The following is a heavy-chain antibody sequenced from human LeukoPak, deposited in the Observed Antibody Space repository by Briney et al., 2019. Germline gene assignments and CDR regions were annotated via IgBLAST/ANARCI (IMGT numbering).Heavy chain of an antibody. D-gene: IGHD2-15*01. Sequence: GGSLRLSCAASGFTFSDYYMSWIRQAPGKGLEWVSAISGSGGSTYYADSVKGRFTISRDNSKNTLYLQMNSLRAEDTAVYYCARDIVVVVAATLEFDYWGQGTLVTVSS. CDR3: ARDIVVVVAATLEFDY. CDR2: ISGSGGST. CDR1: GFTFSDYY. J-gene: IGHJ4*02. V-gene: IGHV3-23*01.